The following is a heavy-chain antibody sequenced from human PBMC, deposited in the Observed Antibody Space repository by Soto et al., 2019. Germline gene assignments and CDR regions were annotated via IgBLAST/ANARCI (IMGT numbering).Heavy chain of an antibody. V-gene: IGHV3-64*01. CDR2: ISSNGGST. Sequence: PGGSLRLSCAASGFTFSSYAMHWVRQAPGKGLEYVSAISSNGGSTYYANSVKGRFTISRDNSKNTLYLQMGSLRAEDMAVYYSARAKLRYFDWLLAPGDYFDYWGQGTLVTVSS. CDR3: ARAKLRYFDWLLAPGDYFDY. J-gene: IGHJ4*02. D-gene: IGHD3-9*01. CDR1: GFTFSSYA.